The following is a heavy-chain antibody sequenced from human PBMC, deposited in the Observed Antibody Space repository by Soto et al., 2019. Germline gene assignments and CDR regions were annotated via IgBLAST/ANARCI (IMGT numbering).Heavy chain of an antibody. CDR2: ISDYNANT. V-gene: IGHV1-18*01. Sequence: QVQLVQSGAEVKKPGASVKVSCKASGYSFTRYGISWVRQAPGQGLEWMGWISDYNANTNYPENLQGRVTMTTDTSTSTAYMEVRNLISDDTAVYYCARMGDVPYYYYGLDVWGQGTTVTVSS. J-gene: IGHJ6*02. D-gene: IGHD3-16*01. CDR3: ARMGDVPYYYYGLDV. CDR1: GYSFTRYG.